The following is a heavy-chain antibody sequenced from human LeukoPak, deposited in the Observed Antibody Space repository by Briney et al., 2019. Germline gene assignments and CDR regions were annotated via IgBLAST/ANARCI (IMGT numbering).Heavy chain of an antibody. CDR2: IYYSGST. CDR3: ARGHTVTEFDY. CDR1: GGSISSGDCY. J-gene: IGHJ4*02. D-gene: IGHD4-17*01. Sequence: SQTLSLTCTVSGGSISSGDCYWSWIRQPPGKGLEWIGYIYYSGSTYYNPSLKSRVTISVDTSKNQFSLKLSSVTAADTAVYYCARGHTVTEFDYWGQGTLVTVSS. V-gene: IGHV4-30-4*01.